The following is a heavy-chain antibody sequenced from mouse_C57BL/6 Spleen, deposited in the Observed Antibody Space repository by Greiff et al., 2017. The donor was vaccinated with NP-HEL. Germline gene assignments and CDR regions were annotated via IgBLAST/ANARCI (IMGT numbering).Heavy chain of an antibody. Sequence: QVQLKQSGAELVKPGASVKISCKASGYAFSSYWMNWVKQRPGKGLEWIGQIYPGDGDTNYNGKFKGKATLTAEKSSSTAYMQLSSLTSEDSAVYFCARSHYGNYLGSAMDYWGQGTSVTVSS. CDR1: GYAFSSYW. CDR2: IYPGDGDT. CDR3: ARSHYGNYLGSAMDY. V-gene: IGHV1-80*01. J-gene: IGHJ4*01. D-gene: IGHD2-1*01.